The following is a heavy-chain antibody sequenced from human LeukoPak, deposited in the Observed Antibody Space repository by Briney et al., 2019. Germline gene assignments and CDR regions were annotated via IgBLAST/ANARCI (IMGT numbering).Heavy chain of an antibody. D-gene: IGHD2-15*01. J-gene: IGHJ3*02. Sequence: PSETLSLTCTASGGSIISSDYHWGWVRQPPGKGLEWIGTISYSGNTDYNPSLRSRVTISVDTSNNRFSLRLGSVTAADTAVYHCARHCCSGPAKRVFDIWGQGTMVTVSS. CDR3: ARHCCSGPAKRVFDI. CDR1: GGSIISSDYH. CDR2: ISYSGNT. V-gene: IGHV4-39*01.